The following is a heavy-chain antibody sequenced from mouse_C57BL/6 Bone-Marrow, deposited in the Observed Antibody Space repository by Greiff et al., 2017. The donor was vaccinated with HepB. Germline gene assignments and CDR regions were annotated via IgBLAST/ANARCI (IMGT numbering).Heavy chain of an antibody. CDR2: FYPGSGSI. Sequence: QVQLKESGAELVKPGASVKLSCKASGYTFTEYTIHWVKQRSGQGLEWIGWFYPGSGSIKYNEKFKDKATLTADKSSSTVYMELSRLTSEDSAVYFCARHEDSPILLRPAWFAYWGQGTLVTVSA. CDR3: ARHEDSPILLRPAWFAY. V-gene: IGHV1-62-2*01. J-gene: IGHJ3*01. D-gene: IGHD1-1*01. CDR1: GYTFTEYT.